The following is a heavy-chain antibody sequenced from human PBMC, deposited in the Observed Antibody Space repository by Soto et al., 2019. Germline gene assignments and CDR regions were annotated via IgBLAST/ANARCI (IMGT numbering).Heavy chain of an antibody. V-gene: IGHV3-7*01. Sequence: EVQVVESGGGLVQPGGSLRLSCAASGFTFNTYWMTWVRQAPGKGLEWVANIKEDGSEKYYVDSVKGRFTISRDNAKNSRFLQMNTVRAEDTAVDFCGTGHVTGHDSWGQGTMVTVSS. D-gene: IGHD4-4*01. CDR3: GTGHVTGHDS. CDR1: GFTFNTYW. CDR2: IKEDGSEK. J-gene: IGHJ4*02.